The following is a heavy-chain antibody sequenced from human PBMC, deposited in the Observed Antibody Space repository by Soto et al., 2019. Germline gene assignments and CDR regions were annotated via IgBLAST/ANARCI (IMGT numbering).Heavy chain of an antibody. D-gene: IGHD3-22*01. CDR2: IYYSGST. V-gene: IGHV4-30-4*01. J-gene: IGHJ4*02. CDR3: ARANSGYYDSSGLDY. CDR1: GGSISSGDYY. Sequence: PSETLSLTCTVSGGSISSGDYYWSWIRQPPGKGLEWIGYIYYSGSTYYNPSLKSRVTISVDTSKNQFSLKLSSVTAADTAVYYCARANSGYYDSSGLDYWVQGTLVTVSS.